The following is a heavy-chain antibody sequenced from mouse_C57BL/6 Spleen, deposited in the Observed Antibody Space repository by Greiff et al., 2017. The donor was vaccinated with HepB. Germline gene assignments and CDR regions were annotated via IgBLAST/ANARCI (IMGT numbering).Heavy chain of an antibody. CDR3: AKGDTMVTTRDGPPYAMDY. Sequence: QVQLKESGPGLVAPSQSLSITCTVSGFSLTSYGVSWVRQPPGKGLEWLGVIWGDGSTNYHSALISRLSISKDNSKSQVFLKLNSLQTDDTATYYCAKGDTMVTTRDGPPYAMDYWGQGTSVTVSS. CDR1: GFSLTSYG. CDR2: IWGDGST. D-gene: IGHD2-2*01. V-gene: IGHV2-3*01. J-gene: IGHJ4*01.